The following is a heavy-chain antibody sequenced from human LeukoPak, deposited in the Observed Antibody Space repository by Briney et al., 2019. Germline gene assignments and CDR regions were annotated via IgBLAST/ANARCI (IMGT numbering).Heavy chain of an antibody. CDR2: ISYDGSNK. Sequence: PGGSLRLSCAASGFTFSSYGMHWVRRAPGKELEWVAVISYDGSNKYYADSVKGRFTISRDNSKNTLYLQMNSLRAEDTAVYYCAKDGAKWELTPFDYWGQGTVVTVSS. D-gene: IGHD1-26*01. J-gene: IGHJ4*02. V-gene: IGHV3-30*18. CDR1: GFTFSSYG. CDR3: AKDGAKWELTPFDY.